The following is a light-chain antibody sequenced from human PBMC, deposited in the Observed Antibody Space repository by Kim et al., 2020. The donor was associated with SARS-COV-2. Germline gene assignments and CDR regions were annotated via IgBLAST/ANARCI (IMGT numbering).Light chain of an antibody. CDR3: QQYYSYSLT. CDR2: AAS. J-gene: IGKJ4*01. V-gene: IGKV1-8*01. Sequence: AIRMTQSPSSISASTGDRVTITCRASQGISSYLAWYQQKPEKAPKLLIYAASTLQSGVPSRFNGSGSGTDFTLTISCLQSEDFATYYCQQYYSYSLTFGGGTKLEI. CDR1: QGISSY.